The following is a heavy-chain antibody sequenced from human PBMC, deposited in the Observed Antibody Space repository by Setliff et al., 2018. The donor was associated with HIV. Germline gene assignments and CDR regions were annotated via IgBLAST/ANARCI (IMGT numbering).Heavy chain of an antibody. D-gene: IGHD3-22*01. CDR2: VYYSGST. Sequence: SETLSLTCTVSGASISNYYWSWIRQPPGKGLEWLGYVYYSGSTSYNPSLKSRLTISVDTSKNHFSLTLSSVTAADTAVYYCARADYDTGTYYFDFWGHGTLVTVSS. J-gene: IGHJ4*01. V-gene: IGHV4-59*01. CDR3: ARADYDTGTYYFDF. CDR1: GASISNYY.